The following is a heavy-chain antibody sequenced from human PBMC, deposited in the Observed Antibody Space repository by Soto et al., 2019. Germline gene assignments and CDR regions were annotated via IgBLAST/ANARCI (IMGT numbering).Heavy chain of an antibody. CDR3: AGPVEDGSSGYCGC. CDR2: MYYSGST. D-gene: IGHD3-22*01. J-gene: IGHJ4*02. V-gene: IGHV4-39*01. CDR1: GGSISRSSYY. Sequence: PSETLSLPGTVSGGSISRSSYYWRWFRQPPGKGLEWIGSMYYSGSTYYNPSLKSRVTLSVDTSKNQFSLKLSSVTAADTAVYDCAGPVEDGSSGYCGCCGRGSLCSVSS.